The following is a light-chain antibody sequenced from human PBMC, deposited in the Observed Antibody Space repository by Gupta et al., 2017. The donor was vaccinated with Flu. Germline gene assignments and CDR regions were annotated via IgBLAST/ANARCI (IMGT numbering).Light chain of an antibody. J-gene: IGLJ1*01. CDR2: GNN. Sequence: VTISCSGSSSNIGSNTVNWYQQVPGMAPKLLIYGNNQRPSGVPERFSGSKSGTSASLAINGLQSEDEADYYCAAWDDSLNGHYVFGTGTKVTVL. CDR3: AAWDDSLNGHYV. CDR1: SSNIGSNT. V-gene: IGLV1-44*01.